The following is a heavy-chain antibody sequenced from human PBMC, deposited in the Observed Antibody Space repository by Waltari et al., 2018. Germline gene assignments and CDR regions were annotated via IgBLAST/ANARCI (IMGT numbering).Heavy chain of an antibody. CDR3: AKDLEYQPRKGMDV. CDR2: ISGSGGST. D-gene: IGHD2-2*01. J-gene: IGHJ6*02. Sequence: EVQLLESGGGLVQPGGSLRLSCAASGFTFSSYAMSWVRQAPGQGLEWVSAISGSGGSTYYADSVKGRFTISRDNSKNTLYLQMNSLRAEDTAVYYCAKDLEYQPRKGMDVWGQGTTVTVSS. V-gene: IGHV3-23*01. CDR1: GFTFSSYA.